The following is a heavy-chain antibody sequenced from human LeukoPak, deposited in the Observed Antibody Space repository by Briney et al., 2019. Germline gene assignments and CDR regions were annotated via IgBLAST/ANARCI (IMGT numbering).Heavy chain of an antibody. CDR2: IYPGVSDT. J-gene: IGHJ6*03. CDR1: GYSFTSYW. Sequence: GESLKISCKGSGYSFTSYWIGWVRPMPGKGLEWMGIIYPGVSDTRYSPSFQGQVTISADKSISTAYLPWISLKAPDTALYYFAELSFEVLLFGGPRGPTTRKGYYYYYYMDVWGKGTTVTISS. V-gene: IGHV5-51*01. D-gene: IGHD3-10*01. CDR3: AELSFEVLLFGGPRGPTTRKGYYYYYYMDV.